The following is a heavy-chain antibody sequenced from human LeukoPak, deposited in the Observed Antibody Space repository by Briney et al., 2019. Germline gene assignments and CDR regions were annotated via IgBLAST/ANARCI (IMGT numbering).Heavy chain of an antibody. CDR2: ISLSGGPT. CDR1: GYTFTSNY. D-gene: IGHD1-26*01. Sequence: ASVKVSCKAFGYTFTSNYMHWVRQAPGQGPEWMGVISLSGGPTTYAQKFQGRVTLTRDMSTSTDYLELSSLRSEDTGVYYCGSISGSYEDYWGQGTLVTVSS. V-gene: IGHV1-46*01. CDR3: GSISGSYEDY. J-gene: IGHJ4*02.